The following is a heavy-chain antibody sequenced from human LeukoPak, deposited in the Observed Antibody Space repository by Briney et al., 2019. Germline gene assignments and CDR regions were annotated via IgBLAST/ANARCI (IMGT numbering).Heavy chain of an antibody. D-gene: IGHD2-2*01. J-gene: IGHJ6*03. Sequence: GGSLRLSCAASGFTFSNAWMRWVRQAPGKGREWVGRIKSKTDGGTTDYAAPVKGRFTISRDDSKNTLYLQMNSLKTEDTAVYYCTTDKVASRTLDYYYYMDVWGKGTTVTISS. CDR1: GFTFSNAW. CDR2: IKSKTDGGTT. V-gene: IGHV3-15*01. CDR3: TTDKVASRTLDYYYYMDV.